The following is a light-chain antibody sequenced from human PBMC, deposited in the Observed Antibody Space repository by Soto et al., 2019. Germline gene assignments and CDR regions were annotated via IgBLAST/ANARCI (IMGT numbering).Light chain of an antibody. CDR2: EVS. V-gene: IGLV2-8*01. CDR3: SSALA. J-gene: IGLJ1*01. Sequence: QSVLTQPPSASGSPGQSVTISCTGTSSDVGDYNYVSWYQQHPGKAPKLMIYEVSRRPSGVPDRFSGSKSGNTASLTVSGLQTEDEADYYCSSALAFGTGTKLTVL. CDR1: SSDVGDYNY.